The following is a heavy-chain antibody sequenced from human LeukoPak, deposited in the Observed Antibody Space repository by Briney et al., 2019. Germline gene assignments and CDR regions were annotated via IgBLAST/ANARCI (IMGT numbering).Heavy chain of an antibody. CDR3: ARQTGSGLFILP. D-gene: IGHD3/OR15-3a*01. J-gene: IGHJ4*02. CDR1: GGSVSSYY. CDR2: IYYSGNT. V-gene: IGHV4-39*01. Sequence: PSETLSLTCTVSGGSVSSYYWGWIRQPPGKGLEWIGSIYYSGNTYYNASLKSQVSISIDTSKNQFSLKLTSVTAADTAVYYCARQTGSGLFILPGGQGTLVTVSS.